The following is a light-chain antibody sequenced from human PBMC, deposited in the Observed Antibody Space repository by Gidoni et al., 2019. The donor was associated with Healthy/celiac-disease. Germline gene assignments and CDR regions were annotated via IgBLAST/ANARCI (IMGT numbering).Light chain of an antibody. Sequence: DTQMTQSPSTLYASVGDRVTITCRASQSISSWLAWYQQKPGKAPKLLIYKASSLESGVPSRFSGSGSGTEFTLTISSLQPDDFATYYCQQYKSYSPYTFGQGTKLEIK. CDR3: QQYKSYSPYT. J-gene: IGKJ2*01. CDR1: QSISSW. CDR2: KAS. V-gene: IGKV1-5*03.